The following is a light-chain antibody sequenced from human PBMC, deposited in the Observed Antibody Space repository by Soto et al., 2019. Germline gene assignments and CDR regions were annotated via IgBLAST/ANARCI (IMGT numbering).Light chain of an antibody. CDR1: QSVGSS. CDR3: QQYNDWPQLT. CDR2: GAS. V-gene: IGKV3-15*01. J-gene: IGKJ1*01. Sequence: EIVMTQSPATLSVSPGERATLSCRASQSVGSSLAWYQQKPGQAPRFLIYGASTRASDITARFSGSGSGTEFTLTISSLQSEDFAVYYCQQYNDWPQLTFGQGTKVEIK.